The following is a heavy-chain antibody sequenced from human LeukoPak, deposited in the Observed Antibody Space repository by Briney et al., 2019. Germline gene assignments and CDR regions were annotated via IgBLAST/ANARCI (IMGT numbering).Heavy chain of an antibody. V-gene: IGHV3-9*01. CDR3: AKDAMGFGELSWFDP. Sequence: PGGSLRLSCAASGFTFDDYAMHWVRQAPGKGLEWVSGISWNSGSIGYADSVKGRFTIFRDNAKNSLYLQMNSLRAEDTALYYCAKDAMGFGELSWFDPWGQGTLVTVSS. D-gene: IGHD3-10*01. CDR2: ISWNSGSI. J-gene: IGHJ5*02. CDR1: GFTFDDYA.